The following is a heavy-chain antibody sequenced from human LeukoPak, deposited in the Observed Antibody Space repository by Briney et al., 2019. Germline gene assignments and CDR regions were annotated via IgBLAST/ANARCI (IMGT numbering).Heavy chain of an antibody. V-gene: IGHV4-59*01. J-gene: IGHJ4*02. CDR3: ARETPRRGETRDGYR. CDR1: GGSISSYY. D-gene: IGHD5-24*01. Sequence: PSETLSLTCTVSGGSISSYYWSWIRQPPGKGLEWIGCIYYSGSTNYNPSLKSRVTISVDTSKNQFSLKLSSVTAADTAVYYCARETPRRGETRDGYRWGQGTLVTVSS. CDR2: IYYSGST.